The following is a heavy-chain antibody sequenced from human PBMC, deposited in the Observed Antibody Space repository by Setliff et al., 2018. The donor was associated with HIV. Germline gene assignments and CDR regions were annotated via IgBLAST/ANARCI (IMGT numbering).Heavy chain of an antibody. CDR1: GDSVSGYY. Sequence: TLSLTCAVSGDSVSGYYWSWIRQPAGRGLEWIGRVHNSAGSNYNPSLKSRVTMSVDTAKNQLSLKLTAVSAADTAVYYCARDRIEVLADSPHDVFDIWGRGIVVTVSS. CDR3: ARDRIEVLADSPHDVFDI. J-gene: IGHJ3*02. CDR2: VHNSAGS. V-gene: IGHV4-4*07. D-gene: IGHD3-22*01.